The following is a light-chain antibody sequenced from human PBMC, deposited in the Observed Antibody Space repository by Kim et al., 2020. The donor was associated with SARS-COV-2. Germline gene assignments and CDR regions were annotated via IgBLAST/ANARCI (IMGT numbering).Light chain of an antibody. CDR3: QQRGSWPST. CDR2: DAS. J-gene: IGKJ4*01. V-gene: IGKV3-11*01. Sequence: EIVLTQSPATLSLSPGERATLSCRASQSVSRYLVWYQQKPGQAPRLLMYDASSRATGIPDRFSGSGSGTDFTLTISSLEPEDFAVYYCQQRGSWPSTFGGGTKVDIK. CDR1: QSVSRY.